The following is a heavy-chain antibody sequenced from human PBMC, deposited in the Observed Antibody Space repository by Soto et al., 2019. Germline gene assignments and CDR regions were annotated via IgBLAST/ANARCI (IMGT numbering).Heavy chain of an antibody. J-gene: IGHJ6*03. D-gene: IGHD6-13*01. V-gene: IGHV3-64*01. CDR3: ARRGYGSRWPNVYMDV. CDR2: IRNNGAHT. Sequence: AQLVESGGGLVQPGGSLRLSCAASGFTFSNYEMHWVRQAPGKGLEYVSGIRNNGAHTDYAKSVKGRFTISRDNSENTLYLQMGSLRAEDMALYYCARRGYGSRWPNVYMDVWGKGTTVTV. CDR1: GFTFSNYE.